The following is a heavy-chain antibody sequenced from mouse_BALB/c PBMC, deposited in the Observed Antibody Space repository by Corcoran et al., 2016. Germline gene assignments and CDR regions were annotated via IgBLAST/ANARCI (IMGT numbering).Heavy chain of an antibody. D-gene: IGHD2-4*01. V-gene: IGHV1-22*01. J-gene: IGHJ4*01. CDR3: ARDGGLRRNYALDY. CDR2: INPNYGGT. CDR1: GYTFTEYT. Sequence: EVQLQQSGPELVKPGASVKLSCKTSGYTFTEYTMHWVKQSHGKSLEWIGSINPNYGGTSYNQKFKGKATLTVDKSSSTAYMELRSLTSEDSAVYYCARDGGLRRNYALDYWGQGTSVTVSS.